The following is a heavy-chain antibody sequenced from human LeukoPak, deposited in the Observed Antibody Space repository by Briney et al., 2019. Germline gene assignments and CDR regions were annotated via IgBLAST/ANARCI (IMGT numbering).Heavy chain of an antibody. CDR3: ARAPTPPITMIVASGRGDAFDI. Sequence: GGSLRLSCAASGFTFSSYAMHWVRQAPGKGLEWVAVISYDGSNKYYADSVKGRFTISRDNSKNTLYLQMNSLRAEDTAVYYCARAPTPPITMIVASGRGDAFDIWGQGTMVIVSS. D-gene: IGHD3-22*01. CDR2: ISYDGSNK. V-gene: IGHV3-30-3*01. CDR1: GFTFSSYA. J-gene: IGHJ3*02.